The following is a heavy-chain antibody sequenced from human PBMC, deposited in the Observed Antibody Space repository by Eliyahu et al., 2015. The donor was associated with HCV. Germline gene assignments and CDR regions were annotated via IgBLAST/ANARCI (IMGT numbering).Heavy chain of an antibody. CDR2: ISGSGGTT. V-gene: IGHV3-23*04. J-gene: IGHJ4*02. CDR1: KFTFTDYV. D-gene: IGHD4-17*01. Sequence: EAQLVESGGGLVQPGGSLRLSCAASKFTFTDYVMNWVRQAPGKGLEWVSAISGSGGTTFYADSVKGRFTISRDNSKNTLYLHMNSLRAEDTAIYYCAKPAYYGDYGDFDYWGQGSLVTVSS. CDR3: AKPAYYGDYGDFDY.